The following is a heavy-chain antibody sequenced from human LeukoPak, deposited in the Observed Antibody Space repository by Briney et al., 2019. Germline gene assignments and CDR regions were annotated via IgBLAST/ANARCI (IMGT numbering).Heavy chain of an antibody. CDR2: INTNTGNP. CDR3: AREGLGGKRYFDWLRRLGAFDI. Sequence: ASVKVSCKASGYTFTSYGISWVRQAPGQGLEWMGWINTNTGNPTYAQGFTGRFVFSLDTSVSTAYLQISSLKAEDTAVYYCAREGLGGKRYFDWLRRLGAFDIWGQGTMVTVSS. D-gene: IGHD3-9*01. CDR1: GYTFTSYG. J-gene: IGHJ3*02. V-gene: IGHV7-4-1*02.